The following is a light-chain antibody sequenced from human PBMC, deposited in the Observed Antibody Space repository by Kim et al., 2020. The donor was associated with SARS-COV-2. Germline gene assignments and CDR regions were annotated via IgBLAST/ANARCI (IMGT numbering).Light chain of an antibody. CDR3: QVWDSTTDHRVV. CDR1: SIGSKS. J-gene: IGLJ2*01. CDR2: YDS. V-gene: IGLV3-21*04. Sequence: PGKTASVSCGGNSIGSKSVHWYQQKSGQAPVLVIYYDSDRPSGIPERFSGSNSGNTATLTISRVEAGDEADYYCQVWDSTTDHRVVFGRGTQLTVL.